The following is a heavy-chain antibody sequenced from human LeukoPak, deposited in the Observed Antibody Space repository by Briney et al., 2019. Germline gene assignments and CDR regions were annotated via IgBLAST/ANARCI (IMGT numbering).Heavy chain of an antibody. D-gene: IGHD3-10*01. V-gene: IGHV1-2*04. CDR3: ARVTLIYGSGSYYQSPLAF. Sequence: ASVKVSCKASGYSLSDYYIHWVRQAPGQGLGWMGWINPNSGVSNYAQKFQGWVTMTRDTSMNTAYMELKRLKSNDTAVYYCARVTLIYGSGSYYQSPLAFWGQGTLVAVYS. CDR2: INPNSGVS. CDR1: GYSLSDYY. J-gene: IGHJ4*02.